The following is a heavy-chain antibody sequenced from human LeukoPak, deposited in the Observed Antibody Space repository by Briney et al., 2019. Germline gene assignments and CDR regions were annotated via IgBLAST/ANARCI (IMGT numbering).Heavy chain of an antibody. CDR2: IYTSGST. V-gene: IGHV4-61*02. Sequence: SQTLSLTCTVSGGSISSGSYYWSWIRQPAGKGLEWIGRIYTSGSTNYNPSPKSRVTISVDTSKNQFSLKLSSVTAADTAVYYCARVRRGYYDSSGYEDAFDIWGQGTMVTVSS. J-gene: IGHJ3*02. D-gene: IGHD3-22*01. CDR3: ARVRRGYYDSSGYEDAFDI. CDR1: GGSISSGSYY.